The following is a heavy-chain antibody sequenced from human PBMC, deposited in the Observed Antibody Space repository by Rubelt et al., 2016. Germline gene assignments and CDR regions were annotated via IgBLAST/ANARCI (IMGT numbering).Heavy chain of an antibody. J-gene: IGHJ4*02. V-gene: IGHV1-69*04. CDR1: GGTFSSYA. CDR3: ARFGPITGTTWGPGEIDY. Sequence: QVQLVQSGAEVKKPGSSVKVSCKASGGTFSSYAISWVRQAPGQGLEWMGRIIPILGIANYGQKFQGRVSSTRETSGSKAYMELSRLGSDDTAVYYWARFGPITGTTWGPGEIDYWGQGTLVTVSS. CDR2: IIPILGIA. D-gene: IGHD1-7*01.